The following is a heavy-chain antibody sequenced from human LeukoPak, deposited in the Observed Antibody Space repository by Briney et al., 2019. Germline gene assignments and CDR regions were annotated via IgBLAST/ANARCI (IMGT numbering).Heavy chain of an antibody. Sequence: ASVKVSCKASGYTFTSYYMHWVRQAPGQGLEWMGIINPSGGSTSYAQKFQGRVTMTRDTSTSTDYLELSSLRSEDTAVYYCATRYCSGGSCPNYYYYYINVWGKGTTVTISS. CDR2: INPSGGST. J-gene: IGHJ6*03. CDR3: ATRYCSGGSCPNYYYYYINV. V-gene: IGHV1-46*01. CDR1: GYTFTSYY. D-gene: IGHD2-15*01.